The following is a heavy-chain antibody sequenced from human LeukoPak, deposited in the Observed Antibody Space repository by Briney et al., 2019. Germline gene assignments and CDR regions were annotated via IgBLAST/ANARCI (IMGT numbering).Heavy chain of an antibody. D-gene: IGHD5-24*01. CDR2: IKQDGSKK. Sequence: PGGSLRLSCITSGLTFGDFAMSWFRRAPGKGLEWVANIKQDGSKKSYVDSVKGRFTISRDNAKNSLYLQMNSLRAEDTAIYYCTRVGYIDEGIDYWGQGTLVTASS. CDR3: TRVGYIDEGIDY. V-gene: IGHV3-7*04. CDR1: GLTFGDFA. J-gene: IGHJ4*02.